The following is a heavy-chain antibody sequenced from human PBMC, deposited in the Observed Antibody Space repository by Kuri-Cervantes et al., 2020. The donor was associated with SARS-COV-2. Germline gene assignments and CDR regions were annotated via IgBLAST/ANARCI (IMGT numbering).Heavy chain of an antibody. V-gene: IGHV4-39*01. CDR3: ARATLVRYFDC. Sequence: SETLSLTCTVSGGSITSDYLWGWIRQPPGKGLKWIGNSFYSGSTFYNPSLKSRVTISVDTSKNQFSLELSSVTAADTAVYYCARATLVRYFDCLSQGTTVTVSS. CDR2: SFYSGST. D-gene: IGHD2-2*01. J-gene: IGHJ4*03. CDR1: GGSITSDYL.